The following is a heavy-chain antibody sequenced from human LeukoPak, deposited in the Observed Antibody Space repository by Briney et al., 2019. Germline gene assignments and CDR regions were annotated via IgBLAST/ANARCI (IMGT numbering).Heavy chain of an antibody. Sequence: ASVKVSCKASGYTXTSYYIHGMRQAPGQGLEWMGIINPGSGTTTYAQKFQGRVTMTRDTSTSTVYMELGSLRSEDTALYYCARGISGGSTVTYFFDYWGQGTLVTVSS. CDR1: GYTXTSYY. V-gene: IGHV1-46*01. CDR3: ARGISGGSTVTYFFDY. J-gene: IGHJ4*02. CDR2: INPGSGTT. D-gene: IGHD4-11*01.